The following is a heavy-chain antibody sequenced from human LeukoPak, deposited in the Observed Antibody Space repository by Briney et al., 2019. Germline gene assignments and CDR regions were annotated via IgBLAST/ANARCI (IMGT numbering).Heavy chain of an antibody. D-gene: IGHD1-26*01. CDR2: INWNGGST. CDR3: ARDYSGSYYGSGSRWTQGINEYFQH. V-gene: IGHV3-20*04. Sequence: PGGSLRLSCAASGFTFDDYGMSWVRQAPGKGLEWVSGINWNGGSTGYADSVKGRFTISRDNAKNSLYLQMNSLRAEDTALYYCARDYSGSYYGSGSRWTQGINEYFQHWGQGTLVTVSS. J-gene: IGHJ1*01. CDR1: GFTFDDYG.